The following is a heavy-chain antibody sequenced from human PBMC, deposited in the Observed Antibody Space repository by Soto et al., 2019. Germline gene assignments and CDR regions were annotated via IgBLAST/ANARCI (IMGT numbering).Heavy chain of an antibody. Sequence: ASAKVSCKASGYTFTSYGISWVRQAPGQGLEWMGWISAYNGNTNYAQKLQGRVTMTTDTSTSTAYMELRSLRSDDTAVYYCAREYDFWSRYYPVSDSWGQWTLVTDSS. CDR3: AREYDFWSRYYPVSDS. CDR2: ISAYNGNT. D-gene: IGHD3-3*01. J-gene: IGHJ4*02. CDR1: GYTFTSYG. V-gene: IGHV1-18*04.